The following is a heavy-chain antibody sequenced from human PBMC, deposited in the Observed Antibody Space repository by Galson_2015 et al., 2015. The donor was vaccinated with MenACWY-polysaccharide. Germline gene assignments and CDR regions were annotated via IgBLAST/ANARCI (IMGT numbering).Heavy chain of an antibody. V-gene: IGHV3-11*01. Sequence: SLRLPCAASGFTFCDYYLRWIRQAPGTGLECISHLRSSSGIIYYADSVQGRFPIFWDNAKNSLYLQMNSLRAEDTAMCYCARSAWLDIWGQGTMVTVSS. D-gene: IGHD6-25*01. CDR2: LRSSSGII. CDR1: GFTFCDYY. CDR3: ARSAWLDI. J-gene: IGHJ3*02.